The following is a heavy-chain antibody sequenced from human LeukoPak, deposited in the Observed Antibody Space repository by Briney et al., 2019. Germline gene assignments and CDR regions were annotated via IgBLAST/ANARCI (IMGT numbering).Heavy chain of an antibody. D-gene: IGHD2-21*02. Sequence: PGGPVRLLCGPWGFTFSIYAVIWVPKAPGRAREGVSSICGSGGSTYYADSVKGRFTISRDNSKNTLYMQMNSLRAEDTAIYYCAKNPRASGGDWFYFYMDVWGKGTTVTISS. V-gene: IGHV3-23*01. J-gene: IGHJ6*03. CDR3: AKNPRASGGDWFYFYMDV. CDR2: ICGSGGST. CDR1: GFTFSIYA.